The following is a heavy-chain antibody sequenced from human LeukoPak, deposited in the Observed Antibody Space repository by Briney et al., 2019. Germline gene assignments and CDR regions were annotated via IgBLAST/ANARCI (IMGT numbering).Heavy chain of an antibody. J-gene: IGHJ4*02. V-gene: IGHV3-23*01. CDR3: AKGGYKGDFFDY. D-gene: IGHD1-14*01. CDR1: GFTFSTYA. CDR2: ISASADRT. Sequence: GGSLRLSCAASGFTFSTYAMTWVREAPGKGLEWDSSISASADRTYYADSVKGRFTISRDNSKNTLDLQMNSLRAEDTAVFYCAKGGYKGDFFDYWGQGSLVTVSS.